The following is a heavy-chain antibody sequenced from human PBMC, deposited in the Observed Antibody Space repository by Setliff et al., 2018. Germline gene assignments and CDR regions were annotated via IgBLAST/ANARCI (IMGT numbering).Heavy chain of an antibody. CDR2: IIPIFGTA. CDR3: ARVYNPLYHNWFDP. D-gene: IGHD1-1*01. CDR1: GGTFSSYA. V-gene: IGHV1-69*13. Sequence: SVKVSCKASGGTFSSYAISWVRQAPGQGLEWMGGIIPIFGTANYAQKFQGRVTITADESTSTAYMELSSLRSEDTAVYYCARVYNPLYHNWFDPWGQGTLVTVPS. J-gene: IGHJ5*02.